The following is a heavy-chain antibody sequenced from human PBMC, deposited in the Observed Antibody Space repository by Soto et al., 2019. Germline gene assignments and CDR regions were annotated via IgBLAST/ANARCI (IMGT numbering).Heavy chain of an antibody. J-gene: IGHJ3*02. CDR2: ISHDGSYK. V-gene: IGHV3-30*18. D-gene: IGHD1-26*01. CDR1: GFSFPTYV. CDR3: AKGLLAIVGTTLPRDAFNI. Sequence: QVQLVESGGGVVQPGRSLRLSCAASGFSFPTYVMHWVRQAPGKGLEWVAVISHDGSYKYYGDAVKGRFTISRDTSKNAVYLEMNSLRPEDTAVYYCAKGLLAIVGTTLPRDAFNIWGQGTMVTVSS.